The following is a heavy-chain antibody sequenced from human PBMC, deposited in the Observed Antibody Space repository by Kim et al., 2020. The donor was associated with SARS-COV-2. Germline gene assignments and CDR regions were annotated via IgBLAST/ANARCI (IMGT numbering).Heavy chain of an antibody. CDR3: ARGGASGGYSGVNYGLDG. Sequence: GGSLRLSCAASGFTFSGYWMHWVRQAPGKGLVWVSRISSDGSSINYADFVKGRFTISRDNAKNTLYVQMNRLRVEDTAVYYCARGGASGGYSGVNYGLDGGGEGTTVTVSA. D-gene: IGHD3-10*01. CDR2: ISSDGSSI. J-gene: IGHJ6*04. CDR1: GFTFSGYW. V-gene: IGHV3-74*01.